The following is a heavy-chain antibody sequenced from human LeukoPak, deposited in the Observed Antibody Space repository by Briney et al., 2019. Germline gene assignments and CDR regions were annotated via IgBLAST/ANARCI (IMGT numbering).Heavy chain of an antibody. D-gene: IGHD3-22*01. CDR3: ARDADYFDSSSYYDALDV. CDR1: GFTFSSYS. CDR2: IQRDGSEK. J-gene: IGHJ3*01. Sequence: QPGGSLRLSCAASGFTFSSYSMNWVRQAPGKGLEWVANIQRDGSEKNYVGSVKGRFTISRDNAENSVYLQMNSLRGEDTAVYYCARDADYFDSSSYYDALDVWGQGTMVTVSS. V-gene: IGHV3-7*01.